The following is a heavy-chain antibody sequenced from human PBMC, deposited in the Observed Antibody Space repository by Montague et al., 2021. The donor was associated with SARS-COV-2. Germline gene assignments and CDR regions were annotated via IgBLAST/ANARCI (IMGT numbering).Heavy chain of an antibody. Sequence: SETLSLTCAVYGGSLSGSYWSWIRQPPGKGLELIGEINHSGVTNYNPSLKSRVTISMDTSKNQFSLNVNSVSAADTAVYYCARALFSRRGVYITTYYYSYYMDAWDTGTTVTVSS. CDR1: GGSLSGSY. V-gene: IGHV4-34*01. J-gene: IGHJ6*03. CDR2: INHSGVT. D-gene: IGHD3-10*01. CDR3: ARALFSRRGVYITTYYYSYYMDA.